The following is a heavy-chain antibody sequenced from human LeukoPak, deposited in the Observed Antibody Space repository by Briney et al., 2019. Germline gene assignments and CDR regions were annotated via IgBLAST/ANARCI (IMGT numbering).Heavy chain of an antibody. V-gene: IGHV4-59*12. D-gene: IGHD5-24*01. CDR1: GGSISSYY. CDR2: IYYSGST. Sequence: PSETLSLTCTVSGGSISSYYWSWIRQPPGKGLEWIGYIYYSGSTNYNPSLKSRVTISVDTSKNQFSLNLTSVTVADTAVYYCARDRDGYTADYWGQGTLVTVPS. J-gene: IGHJ4*02. CDR3: ARDRDGYTADY.